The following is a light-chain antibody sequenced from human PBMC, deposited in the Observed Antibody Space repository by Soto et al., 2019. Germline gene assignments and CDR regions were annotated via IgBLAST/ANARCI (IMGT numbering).Light chain of an antibody. CDR1: QSVSCNN. V-gene: IGKV3-20*01. CDR3: QQYGNSLWT. J-gene: IGKJ1*01. Sequence: EIVLTPSPGTLSLSPGERAALSCRASQSVSCNNLAWYQQRPGQAPRLLICGASSRATVIPDRFSGSGSGTDFTLTISRLEPEDFAVYYCQQYGNSLWTFGQGTKEEIK. CDR2: GAS.